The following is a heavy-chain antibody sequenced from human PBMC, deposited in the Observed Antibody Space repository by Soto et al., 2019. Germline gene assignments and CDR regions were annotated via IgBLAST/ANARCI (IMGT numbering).Heavy chain of an antibody. CDR1: GFTFSDHY. J-gene: IGHJ4*02. CDR2: ISRSGSTI. CDR3: ARGTSGYSGYDLPPDY. D-gene: IGHD5-12*01. Sequence: QRLSCAASGFTFSDHYMRWIRQAPGKGLEWISHISRSGSTIYYAESVKGRFTISRDNAKKSLYLQMNSLRAEDTAVYYCARGTSGYSGYDLPPDYWGQGTLVTVSS. V-gene: IGHV3-11*01.